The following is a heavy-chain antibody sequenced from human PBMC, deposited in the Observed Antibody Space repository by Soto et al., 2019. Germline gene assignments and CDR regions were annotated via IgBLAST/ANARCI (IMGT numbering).Heavy chain of an antibody. CDR1: GFTFSSYG. V-gene: IGHV3-30*18. CDR2: ISYDGSYK. D-gene: IGHD3-10*01. J-gene: IGHJ2*01. CDR3: AKWGRGFDL. Sequence: QVQLVESGGGVVQPGRSLRLSCAASGFTFSSYGMHWVRQAPGKGLEWVAVISYDGSYKYYADSVKGRFTISRDNSKNTLYLQMNSLRPEDTAVYYCAKWGRGFDLWGRGTLVTVSS.